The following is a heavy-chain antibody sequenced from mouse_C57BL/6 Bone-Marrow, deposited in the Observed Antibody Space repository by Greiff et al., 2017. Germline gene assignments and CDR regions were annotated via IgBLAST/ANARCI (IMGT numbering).Heavy chain of an antibody. CDR3: ARSRADGYYVFWYFDV. V-gene: IGHV8-8*01. CDR1: GFSLSTFGLG. Sequence: QVTLKVCGPGILQPSQTLSLTCSFSGFSLSTFGLGVGWIRQPSGKGLEWLAHIWWDDDNYYNPALKSRLTISKDTSKNQVFLKIANVDTADTATYYCARSRADGYYVFWYFDVWGTGTTVTVSS. D-gene: IGHD2-3*01. J-gene: IGHJ1*03. CDR2: IWWDDDN.